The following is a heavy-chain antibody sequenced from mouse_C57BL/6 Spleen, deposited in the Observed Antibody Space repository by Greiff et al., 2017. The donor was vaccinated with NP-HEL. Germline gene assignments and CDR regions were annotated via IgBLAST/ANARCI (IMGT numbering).Heavy chain of an antibody. J-gene: IGHJ3*01. D-gene: IGHD1-1*01. CDR3: ASAHYYGSSYGFAY. CDR1: GYTFTSYW. V-gene: IGHV1-50*01. Sequence: QVQLQQPGAELVKPGASVKLSCKASGYTFTSYWMQWVKQRPGQGLEWIGEIDPSDSYTNYNQKFKGKATLTVDTSSSTAYMQRSRLTSEDSAVYYCASAHYYGSSYGFAYWGQGTLVTVSA. CDR2: IDPSDSYT.